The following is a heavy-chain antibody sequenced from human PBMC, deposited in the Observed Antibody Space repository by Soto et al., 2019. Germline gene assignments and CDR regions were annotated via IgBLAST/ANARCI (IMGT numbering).Heavy chain of an antibody. CDR2: IVPMFPTT. CDR3: ARERMEWLLSYDAFDT. D-gene: IGHD3-3*01. V-gene: IGHV1-69*06. CDR1: GDTFGRNA. J-gene: IGHJ3*02. Sequence: SVKVSCKASGDTFGRNAIHWVRQAPGQGLEWMGGIVPMFPTTNYAQKFKGRLTIYADKSTGTAYMEMTSLRSEDTAVYYCARERMEWLLSYDAFDTWGQGTMVTDS.